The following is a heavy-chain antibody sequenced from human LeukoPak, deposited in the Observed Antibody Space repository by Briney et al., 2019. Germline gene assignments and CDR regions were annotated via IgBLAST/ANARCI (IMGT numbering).Heavy chain of an antibody. J-gene: IGHJ4*02. Sequence: SETLSLTCTVSGGSISSSSYYWGWIRQPPGKGLEWIGSIYHSGSTNFNPSLKSRVTISVDKSKNQFSLKLSSVTAADTAIYYCARNGYYSVDYWGQGTLVTVSS. D-gene: IGHD4-17*01. CDR1: GGSISSSSYY. V-gene: IGHV4-39*07. CDR3: ARNGYYSVDY. CDR2: IYHSGST.